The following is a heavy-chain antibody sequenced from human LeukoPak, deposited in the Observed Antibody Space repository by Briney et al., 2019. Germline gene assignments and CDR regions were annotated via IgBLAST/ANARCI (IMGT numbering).Heavy chain of an antibody. D-gene: IGHD3-10*02. CDR1: GFTFSSYG. Sequence: GPLRLSCAASGFTFSSYGMNWVRQAPGKGLEWVSSIRSSSTYIYYANSVKGRFTISRDDAKNSLYLKMNSLRAEDTAVYYCARFVAAMFQTWYYFDYWGQGTLVTVSS. J-gene: IGHJ4*02. V-gene: IGHV3-21*01. CDR3: ARFVAAMFQTWYYFDY. CDR2: IRSSSTYI.